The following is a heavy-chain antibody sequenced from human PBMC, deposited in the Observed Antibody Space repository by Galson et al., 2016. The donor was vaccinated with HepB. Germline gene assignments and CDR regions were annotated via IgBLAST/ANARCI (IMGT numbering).Heavy chain of an antibody. V-gene: IGHV1-69*11. CDR3: ARDLYGHPLAALDS. D-gene: IGHD2/OR15-2a*01. Sequence: SVKVSCKASGGTFNTNAISWVRQAPGQGLEWMGRFIPLLHKTTYAQKFQGRVTIAADEPTSTAYMDLSSLRSDDTAMYYCARDLYGHPLAALDSWGQGTLVTVSS. CDR2: FIPLLHKT. J-gene: IGHJ4*02. CDR1: GGTFNTNA.